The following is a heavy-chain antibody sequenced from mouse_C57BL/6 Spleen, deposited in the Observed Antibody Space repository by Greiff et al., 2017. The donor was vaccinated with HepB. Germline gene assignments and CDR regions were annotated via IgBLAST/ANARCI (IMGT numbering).Heavy chain of an antibody. D-gene: IGHD1-1*01. CDR2: INPSNGGT. CDR1: GYTFTSYW. J-gene: IGHJ1*03. V-gene: IGHV1-53*01. CDR3: ARAKITTVVEGYFDV. Sequence: VQLQQPGTELVKPGASVKLSCKASGYTFTSYWMHWVRQRPGQGLEWIGNINPSNGGTNYNEKFKSKATLTVDKSSSTAYMQLSSLTSEDSAVYYCARAKITTVVEGYFDVWGTGTTVTVSS.